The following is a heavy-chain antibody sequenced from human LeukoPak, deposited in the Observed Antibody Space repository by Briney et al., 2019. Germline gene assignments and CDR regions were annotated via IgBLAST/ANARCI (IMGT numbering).Heavy chain of an antibody. Sequence: SETLSLTCTISGGSISSYYWSWIRQPAGKGLEWIGRIYTSGSTNYNPSLKSRVTMSVDTSKNQFSLKLSSVTAADTAVYYCAREQQLVRGQVFTDYWGQGTLVTVSS. CDR1: GGSISSYY. V-gene: IGHV4-4*07. D-gene: IGHD6-13*01. J-gene: IGHJ4*02. CDR2: IYTSGST. CDR3: AREQQLVRGQVFTDY.